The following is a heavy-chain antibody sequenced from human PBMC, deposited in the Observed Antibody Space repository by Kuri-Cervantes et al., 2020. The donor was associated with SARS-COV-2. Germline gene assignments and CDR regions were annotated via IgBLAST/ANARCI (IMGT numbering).Heavy chain of an antibody. CDR2: IRYDGSNK. CDR1: GFTFSSYG. J-gene: IGHJ6*03. D-gene: IGHD2-2*02. CDR3: AKSWGYCSSTSCYTRHYYYYMDV. Sequence: GGSLRLSCAASGFTFSSYGMHWVRQAPGKGLEWVAFIRYDGSNKYYADSVKGRFTISRDNSKNTLYLQMNSLRAEDTAVYYCAKSWGYCSSTSCYTRHYYYYMDVWGKGTTVTVSS. V-gene: IGHV3-30*02.